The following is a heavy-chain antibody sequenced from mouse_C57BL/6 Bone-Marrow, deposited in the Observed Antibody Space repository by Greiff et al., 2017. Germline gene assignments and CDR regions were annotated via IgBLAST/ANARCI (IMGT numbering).Heavy chain of an antibody. J-gene: IGHJ3*01. CDR2: IDPENGDT. Sequence: DVQLQESGAELVRPGASVKLSCTASGFNIKDDYMHWVKQRPEQGLEWIGWIDPENGDTEYASKFQGKATITADTSSNTAYLQLSSLTSEDTAVYYCTTRYSNAWFAYWGQGTLVTVSA. V-gene: IGHV14-4*01. CDR3: TTRYSNAWFAY. D-gene: IGHD2-5*01. CDR1: GFNIKDDY.